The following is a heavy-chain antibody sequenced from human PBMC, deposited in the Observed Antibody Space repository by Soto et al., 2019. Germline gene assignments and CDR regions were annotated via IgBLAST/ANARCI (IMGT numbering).Heavy chain of an antibody. J-gene: IGHJ6*02. CDR3: AKEYPSRYSGVLSGMDV. D-gene: IGHD6-19*01. CDR1: AFTLRTLA. Sequence: PGGSLRLSCAAAAFTLRTLAMSSLRQAHGKVLGWGSAISGSGGSTYYADSVKGRFTSSRDNSKNTLYLQMNSLRAEDTAVYYCAKEYPSRYSGVLSGMDVWGQGTTVTVSS. V-gene: IGHV3-23*01. CDR2: ISGSGGST.